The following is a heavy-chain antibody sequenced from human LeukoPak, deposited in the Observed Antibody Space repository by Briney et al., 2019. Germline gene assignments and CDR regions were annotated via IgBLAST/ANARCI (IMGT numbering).Heavy chain of an antibody. CDR1: GYTLTELS. D-gene: IGHD3-3*01. J-gene: IGHJ4*02. V-gene: IGHV1-24*01. CDR3: ATLAADFWSGYPLGGAHYFDY. CDR2: FDPEDGET. Sequence: ASVKVSCKVSGYTLTELSMHWVRQAPGKGLEWMGGFDPEDGETIYAQKFQGRVTMTEDTSTDTAYMELSSLRSEDTAVYYCATLAADFWSGYPLGGAHYFDYWGQGTLVTVSS.